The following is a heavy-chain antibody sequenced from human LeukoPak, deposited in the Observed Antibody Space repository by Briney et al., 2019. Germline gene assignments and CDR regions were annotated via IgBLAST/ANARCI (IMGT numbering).Heavy chain of an antibody. Sequence: PSQTLSLTCTVSGGSISSGSYYWSWIRQPAGKGLEWIGRIYTSGSTNYNPSLKSRVTISVDTSKNQFSLKLSSVTAVDTAVYYCARGITIFGVATAMDVWGQGTTVTVSS. J-gene: IGHJ6*02. CDR2: IYTSGST. CDR3: ARGITIFGVATAMDV. CDR1: GGSISSGSYY. V-gene: IGHV4-61*02. D-gene: IGHD3-3*01.